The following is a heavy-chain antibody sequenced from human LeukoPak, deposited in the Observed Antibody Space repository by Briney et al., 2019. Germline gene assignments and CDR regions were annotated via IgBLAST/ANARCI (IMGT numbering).Heavy chain of an antibody. CDR2: LSGSGYNT. Sequence: PGGSLRLPCAASGFTFSSYALSWVRQAPGKGLEWVSSLSGSGYNTYYADSVKGRFTISRDNSKNTVYLQMNSLRAEDTAVYYCAKDLYGTRYFDYWGQGTLVTVSS. CDR1: GFTFSSYA. J-gene: IGHJ4*02. CDR3: AKDLYGTRYFDY. V-gene: IGHV3-23*01. D-gene: IGHD2-2*01.